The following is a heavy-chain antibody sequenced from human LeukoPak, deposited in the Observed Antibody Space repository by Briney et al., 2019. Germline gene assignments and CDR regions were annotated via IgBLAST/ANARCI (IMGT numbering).Heavy chain of an antibody. J-gene: IGHJ3*02. CDR1: GYTFTSYG. D-gene: IGHD6-6*01. CDR3: ARGGIAARPLGAFDI. CDR2: ISAYNGNT. Sequence: ASVKVSCKTSGYTFTSYGVSWVRQAPGQGLEWMGWISAYNGNTNYAQKLQGRVTMTTDTSTSTAYMELRSLRSDDTAVYYCARGGIAARPLGAFDIWGQGTMVTVSS. V-gene: IGHV1-18*01.